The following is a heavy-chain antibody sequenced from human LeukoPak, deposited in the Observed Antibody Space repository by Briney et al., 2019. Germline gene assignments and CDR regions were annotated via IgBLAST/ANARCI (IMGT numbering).Heavy chain of an antibody. J-gene: IGHJ5*01. CDR1: GGSMSSYY. CDR2: IYYSGST. V-gene: IGHV4-59*08. D-gene: IGHD3-3*02. Sequence: SETLSLTCTVSGGSMSSYYWSWIRQPPGKGLELIGHIYYSGSTNYNPSLKSRVTISVDASKNQFSLKLNSVTAPDTAVYYCARLIASTWFDSWGQGTLVTVSS. CDR3: ARLIASTWFDS.